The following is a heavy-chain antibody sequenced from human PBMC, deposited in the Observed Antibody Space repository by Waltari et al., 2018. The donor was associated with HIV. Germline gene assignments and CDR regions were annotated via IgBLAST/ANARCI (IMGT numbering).Heavy chain of an antibody. CDR3: AKDNGFGTYYYYYGMDV. J-gene: IGHJ6*02. Sequence: QVKLVDSEGGVVQPGGSLRLFCAASGFTFKHLCIYWVRQAPGKCLEWVAYIRNDGSNKKYGDSVKGRFTISRDNSKNTVHLEMKSLRVEDTAVYYCAKDNGFGTYYYYYGMDVWGQGTAVTVSS. V-gene: IGHV3-30*02. D-gene: IGHD1-1*01. CDR1: GFTFKHLC. CDR2: IRNDGSNK.